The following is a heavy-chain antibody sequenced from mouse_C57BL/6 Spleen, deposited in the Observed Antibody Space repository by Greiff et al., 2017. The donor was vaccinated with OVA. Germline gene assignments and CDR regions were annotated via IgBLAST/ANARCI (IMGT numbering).Heavy chain of an antibody. CDR3: ASSFYDD. J-gene: IGHJ3*01. V-gene: IGHV1-82*01. CDR2: IYPGDGDT. Sequence: VQLQQSGPELVKPGASVKISCKASGYAFSSSWMNWVKQSPGKGLEWIGRIYPGDGDTNYNGKFKGKATLTVDKSSSTAYMQLSSLTSEDSAVYFCASSFYDDWGQGTLVTVSA. CDR1: GYAFSSSW. D-gene: IGHD2-3*01.